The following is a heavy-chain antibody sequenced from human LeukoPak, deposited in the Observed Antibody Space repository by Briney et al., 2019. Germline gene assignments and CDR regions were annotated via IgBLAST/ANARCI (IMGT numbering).Heavy chain of an antibody. CDR3: ARVNVDTAAGYFDY. Sequence: PSETLSLTCTVSGGSISSYYWSWIRQPPGKGLEWIGYIYYSGSTNYNPSLKSRVTISVDTSKNQFSLKLSSVTAADTAVYYCARVNVDTAAGYFDYWGQGTLVTVSS. CDR2: IYYSGST. V-gene: IGHV4-59*01. CDR1: GGSISSYY. J-gene: IGHJ4*02. D-gene: IGHD5-18*01.